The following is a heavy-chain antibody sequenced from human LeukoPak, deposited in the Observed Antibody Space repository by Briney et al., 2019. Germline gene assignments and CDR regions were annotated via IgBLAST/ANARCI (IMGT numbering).Heavy chain of an antibody. CDR2: IYPGDSDP. CDR1: GYTFTNYW. V-gene: IGHV5-51*01. CDR3: AKTPGIIVGHFEY. Sequence: GESLKISCQGSGYTFTNYWIGWVRQMPGKGLEWMGLIYPGDSDPRYSPSFQGQVTIPADKSINTAYLQWSSLKALDTAKYYCAKTPGIIVGHFEYWGQGTLVTVSS. D-gene: IGHD3-22*01. J-gene: IGHJ4*02.